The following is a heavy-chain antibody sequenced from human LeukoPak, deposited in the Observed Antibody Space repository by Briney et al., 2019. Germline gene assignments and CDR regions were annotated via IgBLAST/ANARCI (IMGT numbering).Heavy chain of an antibody. CDR1: GGSFSGFY. J-gene: IGHJ4*02. CDR2: TYYSGST. D-gene: IGHD6-13*01. CDR3: ASGGISWSFDY. Sequence: SETLSLTCAVYGGSFSGFYWGWFRQPPGKGLEWIGTTYYSGSTYYNPSLKSRVTISVDTSKNQFSLRLNSATAADTAFYYCASGGISWSFDYWGQGTLVTASS. V-gene: IGHV4-34*01.